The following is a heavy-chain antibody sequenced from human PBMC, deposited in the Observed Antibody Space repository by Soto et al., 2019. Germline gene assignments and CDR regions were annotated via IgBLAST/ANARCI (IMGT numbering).Heavy chain of an antibody. J-gene: IGHJ4*02. Sequence: GXSLRLSCAASGFTLRSSRMSWVRQAPGXXXXXVXXXKKXXTEXXXXXXXKXXXNXXXDKDKNSLYLQMERLRPEDTAVYYCARGGPNDLDYWGQGTLVPV. D-gene: IGHD1-1*01. CDR2: XKKXXTEX. CDR3: ARGGPNDLDY. CDR1: GFTLRSSR. V-gene: IGHV3-7*01.